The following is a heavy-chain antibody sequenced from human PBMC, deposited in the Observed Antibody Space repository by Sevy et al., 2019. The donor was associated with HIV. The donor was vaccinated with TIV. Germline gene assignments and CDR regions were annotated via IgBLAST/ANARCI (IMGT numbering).Heavy chain of an antibody. CDR2: IWYDGTDK. D-gene: IGHD3-16*01. J-gene: IGHJ4*02. Sequence: GGSLRLSCATPGFIFSNYAMHWIRQAPGKGLEWVAVIWYDGTDKYYADSVQGRFTISRDNSKNTLYLQMNSLRVEDTAVYYCARYWGRDGHSIDYWGQGTLVTVSS. CDR3: ARYWGRDGHSIDY. V-gene: IGHV3-33*01. CDR1: GFIFSNYA.